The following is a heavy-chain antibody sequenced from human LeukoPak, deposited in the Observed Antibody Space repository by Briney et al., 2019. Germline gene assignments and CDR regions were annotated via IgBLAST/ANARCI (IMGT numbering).Heavy chain of an antibody. J-gene: IGHJ3*01. CDR1: GGSFSGFY. V-gene: IGHV4-34*01. CDR3: ARNFDV. Sequence: PSETLSLTCAVYGGSFSGFYWSWVRQPPGKGLEWIGDINDSGRDNYKSSLKSRVTISVDTSKNHFSLKLASVTAADSAVYFCARNFDVWGHGTMVTVSS. CDR2: INDSGRD.